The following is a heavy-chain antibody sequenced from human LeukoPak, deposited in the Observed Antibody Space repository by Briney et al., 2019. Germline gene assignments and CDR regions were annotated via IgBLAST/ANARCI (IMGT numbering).Heavy chain of an antibody. V-gene: IGHV3-13*01. CDR2: FHTDGDT. CDR3: ARGSGPGVTTIDS. CDR1: GFTFSNYD. D-gene: IGHD4-17*01. Sequence: PGGSLRLSCAASGFTFSNYDMHWVRQAPGKGLEWVSAFHTDGDTYYLDSVKGRFTISREDAKNSLYLQMNTLRAGDTAVYDCARGSGPGVTTIDSWGQGTLVTVSS. J-gene: IGHJ4*02.